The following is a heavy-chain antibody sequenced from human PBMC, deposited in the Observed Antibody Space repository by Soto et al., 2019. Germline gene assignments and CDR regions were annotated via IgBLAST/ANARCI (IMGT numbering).Heavy chain of an antibody. CDR3: AKGGRQWLVTSDFNY. CDR2: IIPIFGTT. Sequence: QVQLVQSGAEVKKPGSSVKVSCTASGGTFISYAITWVRQAPGQGLEWMGGIIPIFGTTNYAQKFQGRVTITAEESMTTAYMELSSLRSEDTAVYYCAKGGRQWLVTSDFNYWGQGALVTVSS. D-gene: IGHD6-19*01. J-gene: IGHJ4*02. V-gene: IGHV1-69*12. CDR1: GGTFISYA.